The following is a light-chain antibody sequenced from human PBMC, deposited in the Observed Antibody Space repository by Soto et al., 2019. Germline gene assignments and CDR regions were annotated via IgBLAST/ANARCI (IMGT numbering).Light chain of an antibody. CDR3: QQYGSSLLFT. CDR2: GAS. Sequence: EIVLTQSPGTLSLCPGERATLSCRASQSVSSSYLAWYQQKPGQAPSLLIYGASSRATGIPDRFSGSGSGTDFTLTISRLEPEDFAVYYCQQYGSSLLFTFGPGTKVDIK. V-gene: IGKV3-20*01. J-gene: IGKJ3*01. CDR1: QSVSSSY.